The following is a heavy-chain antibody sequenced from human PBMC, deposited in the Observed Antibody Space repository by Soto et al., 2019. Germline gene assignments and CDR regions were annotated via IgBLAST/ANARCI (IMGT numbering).Heavy chain of an antibody. V-gene: IGHV3-74*01. D-gene: IGHD1-1*01. CDR3: ARDLGYNSPGD. Sequence: EVQLVESGGNLVQPVGSLRLSCAGSSNSWMYGVSQVQGRGLVWISRIDGDGINTDYVDSVKGRFTISRDIARNTLYLQMNSLRVEDTAVYYCARDLGYNSPGDWGQGTLVTVSS. CDR2: IDGDGINT. J-gene: IGHJ4*02. CDR1: SNSW.